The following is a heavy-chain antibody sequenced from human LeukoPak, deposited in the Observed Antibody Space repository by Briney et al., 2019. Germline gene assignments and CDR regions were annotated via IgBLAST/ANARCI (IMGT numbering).Heavy chain of an antibody. J-gene: IGHJ5*02. D-gene: IGHD3-10*01. Sequence: PSETLSLTCTVSGGSIRSSDDYWDWIRQPPGKGLEWIGNIYYSGITNYNPSLKSRVTISVDTSKNQFSLKLSSVTAADTAVYYCARPLLWFGKCWFDPWGQGTLVTVSS. CDR2: IYYSGIT. CDR1: GGSIRSSDDY. V-gene: IGHV4-39*07. CDR3: ARPLLWFGKCWFDP.